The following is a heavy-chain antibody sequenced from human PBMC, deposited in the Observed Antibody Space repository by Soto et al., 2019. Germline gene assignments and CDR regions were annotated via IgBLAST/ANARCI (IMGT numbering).Heavy chain of an antibody. Sequence: GSLRLSCVASGFTFSGYDMHWVRQAPGKGLEWVAVMSNDGSNKYYADSVKGRFTISRDNSKNMLYLQMNSLRTEDTAVYYCAKGSSSVYYYYYGIDVWGQGTTVTVSS. D-gene: IGHD6-6*01. CDR2: MSNDGSNK. CDR3: AKGSSSVYYYYYGIDV. J-gene: IGHJ6*02. CDR1: GFTFSGYD. V-gene: IGHV3-30*18.